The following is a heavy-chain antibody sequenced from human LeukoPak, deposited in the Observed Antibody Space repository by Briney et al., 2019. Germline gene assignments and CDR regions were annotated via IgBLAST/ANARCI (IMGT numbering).Heavy chain of an antibody. V-gene: IGHV1-3*01. J-gene: IGHJ4*02. Sequence: EASVKVSCKASGYTFTSYAMHWVRQAPGQRLEWMGWINAGNGNTKYSQKFQGRVTITRDTSASTAYMELSSLRSEDTAVYYCARGFRALHQLLRDYWGQGTLVTVSS. CDR3: ARGFRALHQLLRDY. CDR1: GYTFTSYA. D-gene: IGHD2-2*01. CDR2: INAGNGNT.